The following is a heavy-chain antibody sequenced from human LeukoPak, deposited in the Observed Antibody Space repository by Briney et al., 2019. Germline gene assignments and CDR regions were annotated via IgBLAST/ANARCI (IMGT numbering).Heavy chain of an antibody. Sequence: PGGSLRLSCVASGFTFSSNGMHWVRQAAGKGLEWVSGIDTAGDPCYPGSVKGRFTISRENAKNSLYPQMNSLTAGDTAVYYCARGYGSGSYAGMDVWGKGTTVTVSS. J-gene: IGHJ6*04. CDR2: IDTAGDP. V-gene: IGHV3-13*05. D-gene: IGHD3-10*01. CDR3: ARGYGSGSYAGMDV. CDR1: GFTFSSNG.